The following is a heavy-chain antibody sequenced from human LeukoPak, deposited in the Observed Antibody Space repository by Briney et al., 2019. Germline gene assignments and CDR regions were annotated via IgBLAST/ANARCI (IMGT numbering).Heavy chain of an antibody. CDR2: IYHSGST. D-gene: IGHD5-12*01. CDR3: ARGPIIYHAFDI. CDR1: GGSISSGGYS. J-gene: IGHJ3*02. V-gene: IGHV4-30-2*01. Sequence: SETLSLTCAVSGGSISSGGYSWSWLRQPPGKGLEWIGYIYHSGSTYYNPSLKSRVTISVDRSKNQFSLKLSSVTAADTAVYYCARGPIIYHAFDIWGQGTMVTVSS.